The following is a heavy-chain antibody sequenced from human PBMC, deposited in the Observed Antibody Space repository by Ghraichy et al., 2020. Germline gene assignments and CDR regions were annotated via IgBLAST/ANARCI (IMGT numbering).Heavy chain of an antibody. CDR1: GDSISSHN. D-gene: IGHD3-22*01. Sequence: SETLSLTCTVSGDSISSHNWSWIRQPPGKGLEWIGCFYNSGTAAYNPSLKSRVTILGDTSKNQFSLTLTSVTAADTAVYYCAREHSSGICDYWGQGTLVTVSS. J-gene: IGHJ4*02. V-gene: IGHV4-59*11. CDR3: AREHSSGICDY. CDR2: FYNSGTA.